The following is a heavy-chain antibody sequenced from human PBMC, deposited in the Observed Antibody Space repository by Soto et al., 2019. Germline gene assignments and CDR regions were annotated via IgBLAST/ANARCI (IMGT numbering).Heavy chain of an antibody. CDR3: AKAECGSECYYRLHY. V-gene: IGHV3-23*01. CDR2: ISGSGGTT. D-gene: IGHD2-21*01. J-gene: IGHJ4*02. CDR1: GFTFSSYA. Sequence: GGSLRLSCAASGFTFSSYAMSWVRQAPGKGLEWVSRISGSGGTTYYAASVKGRFTISRDESKNILYLQMNSLRTEDTAIYYCAKAECGSECYYRLHYWGQGTLVTVSS.